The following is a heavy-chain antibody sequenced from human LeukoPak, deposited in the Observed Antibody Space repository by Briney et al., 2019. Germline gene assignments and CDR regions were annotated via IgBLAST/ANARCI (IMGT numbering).Heavy chain of an antibody. CDR3: ATPIPRSGYPHYYYYYGMDV. CDR1: GDSVSSNSAA. D-gene: IGHD3-22*01. V-gene: IGHV6-1*01. J-gene: IGHJ6*02. CDR2: TYYRSEWHN. Sequence: SQTLSLTCAISGDSVSSNSAAWNWIRQSPSRGLEWLGRTYYRSEWHNDYAVSVKSRITINADTSKNQFSLQLNSVTPEDTAVYYCATPIPRSGYPHYYYYYGMDVWGQGTTVTVSS.